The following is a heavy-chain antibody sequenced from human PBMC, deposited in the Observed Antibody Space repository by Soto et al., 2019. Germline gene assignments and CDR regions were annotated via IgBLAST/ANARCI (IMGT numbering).Heavy chain of an antibody. Sequence: QVQLVQSGAEGKKPGSSVKVSCKASGGTFSSYSINWVRQAPGQGLEWMGEIIPIFGTANYAQKFQGRVRITADESTSTAYMELSSLRSEDTAVYYCGREGGRHSGGIDYWGQGTLVTVSS. CDR1: GGTFSSYS. CDR3: GREGGRHSGGIDY. J-gene: IGHJ4*02. CDR2: IIPIFGTA. V-gene: IGHV1-69*01. D-gene: IGHD1-26*01.